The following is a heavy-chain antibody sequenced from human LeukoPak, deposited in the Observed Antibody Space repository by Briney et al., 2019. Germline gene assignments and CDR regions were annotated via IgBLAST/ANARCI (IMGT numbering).Heavy chain of an antibody. CDR3: TRVLSDSSSAKFDY. CDR1: GFTFSGSA. V-gene: IGHV3-73*01. Sequence: GGSLRLSCAASGFTFSGSAMHWVRQASGKGLEWVGRIRSKANSYATAYAASVKGRFTISRDDSKNTAYLQMNSLKTEDTAVYYCTRVLSDSSSAKFDYWGQGTLVTVSS. D-gene: IGHD6-13*01. CDR2: IRSKANSYAT. J-gene: IGHJ4*02.